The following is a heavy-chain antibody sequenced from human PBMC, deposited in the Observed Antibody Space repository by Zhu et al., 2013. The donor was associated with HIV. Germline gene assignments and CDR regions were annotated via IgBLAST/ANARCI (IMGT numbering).Heavy chain of an antibody. CDR1: GGSFSGYC. D-gene: IGHD6-19*01. CDR3: VRGRGGKTPLFLAVAGIFDY. V-gene: IGHV4-34*01. J-gene: IGHJ4*02. Sequence: QVQLQQWGAGLLKPSETLSLTCAVYGGSFSGYCWSWIRQPPGKGLEWIGEINHSGSTNYNPSLKSRVTISVDTSKNQFSLDLSSVTAADTAVYCCVRGRGGKTPLFLAVAGIFDYWGQGTLVTVSS. CDR2: INHSGST.